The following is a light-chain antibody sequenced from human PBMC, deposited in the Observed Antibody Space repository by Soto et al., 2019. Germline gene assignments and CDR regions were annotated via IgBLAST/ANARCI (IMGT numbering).Light chain of an antibody. CDR1: SGHSSYA. Sequence: QPVLTQSPSASASLGASVKLTCTLSSGHSSYAIAWHQQQPEKGPRYLMKLNSDGSHSKGDGIPDRFSGSSSGAERYLTIYSLQSEDEADYYCQTWGTGIPHVVFGGGTKLTVL. CDR2: LNSDGSH. CDR3: QTWGTGIPHVV. V-gene: IGLV4-69*01. J-gene: IGLJ2*01.